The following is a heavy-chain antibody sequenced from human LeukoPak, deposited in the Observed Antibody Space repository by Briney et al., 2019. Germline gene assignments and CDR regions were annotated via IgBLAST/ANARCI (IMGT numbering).Heavy chain of an antibody. J-gene: IGHJ4*02. Sequence: PGGSLRLSCAASGFTFSSYSMNWVRQAPGKGLEWVSYISSSSSTMYYADSVKGRFTISRDNSKNTLYLQMNSLRAEDTAVYYCARVSGSIDYWGQGTLVTVSS. CDR1: GFTFSSYS. CDR3: ARVSGSIDY. V-gene: IGHV3-48*01. D-gene: IGHD3-22*01. CDR2: ISSSSSTM.